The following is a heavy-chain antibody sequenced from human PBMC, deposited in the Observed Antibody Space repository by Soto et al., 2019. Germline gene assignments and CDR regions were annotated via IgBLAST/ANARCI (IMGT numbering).Heavy chain of an antibody. V-gene: IGHV4-31*03. Sequence: SETLSLTCTVSGGSISSGGYYWSWIRQHPGKGLGWIGYIYYSGSTYYNPSLKSRVTISVDTSKNQFSLKLSSVTAADTAVYYCAGDKTDYDFWSGPFGGMDVWGHGTTVTVSS. D-gene: IGHD3-3*01. CDR2: IYYSGST. CDR1: GGSISSGGYY. J-gene: IGHJ6*02. CDR3: AGDKTDYDFWSGPFGGMDV.